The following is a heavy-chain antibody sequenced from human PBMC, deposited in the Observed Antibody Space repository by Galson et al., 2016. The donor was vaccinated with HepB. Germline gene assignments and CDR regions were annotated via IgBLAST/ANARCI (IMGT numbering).Heavy chain of an antibody. D-gene: IGHD4-17*01. CDR2: MNPDTGNT. J-gene: IGHJ4*02. Sequence: SVKVSCKASGYTFISYDVNWVRQATGQGLEWMGWMNPDTGNTGYAQKFQGRVTMTRNTSINTAYMELSSLTSEDTAVYYCAKGLTTVTTEVDYWGQGTLVTVSS. CDR1: GYTFISYD. CDR3: AKGLTTVTTEVDY. V-gene: IGHV1-8*01.